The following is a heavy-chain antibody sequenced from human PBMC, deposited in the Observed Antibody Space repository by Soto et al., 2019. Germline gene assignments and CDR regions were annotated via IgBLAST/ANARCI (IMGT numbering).Heavy chain of an antibody. CDR1: GFTFSSYE. CDR2: ISSSGSTI. J-gene: IGHJ3*02. Sequence: PGGSLRLSCAASGFTFSSYEMNWVRQAPGKGLEWVSYISSSGSTIYYADSVKGRSTISRDNAKNSLYLQMNSLRAEDTAVYYCASSSDSSTYYYGAFDIWGQGTMVTVS. D-gene: IGHD3-22*01. CDR3: ASSSDSSTYYYGAFDI. V-gene: IGHV3-48*03.